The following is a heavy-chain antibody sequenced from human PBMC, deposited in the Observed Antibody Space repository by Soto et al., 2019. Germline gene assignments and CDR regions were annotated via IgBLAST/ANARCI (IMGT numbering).Heavy chain of an antibody. Sequence: SSETLSLTCAVYGESFSGYYWSWIRQPPGKGLEWIGEINHSGSTNYNPSLKSRVTISVDTSKNQFSLKLSSVTAADTAVYYCARSRTTIFGVVIIGFDIWGQGTMVTVSS. D-gene: IGHD3-3*01. V-gene: IGHV4-34*01. CDR3: ARSRTTIFGVVIIGFDI. CDR2: INHSGST. CDR1: GESFSGYY. J-gene: IGHJ3*02.